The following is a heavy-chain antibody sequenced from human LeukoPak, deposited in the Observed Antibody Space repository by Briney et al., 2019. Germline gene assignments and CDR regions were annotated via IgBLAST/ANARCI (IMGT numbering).Heavy chain of an antibody. Sequence: PGGSLRLSCAASGFTFSSYSMNWVRQAPGKGLEWVSSISSSSSYIYYADSVKGRFTISRDNAKNSLSLQMNSLRAEDTAVYYCARVRVRGVIGYFDYWGQGTLVTVSS. D-gene: IGHD3-10*01. J-gene: IGHJ4*02. CDR3: ARVRVRGVIGYFDY. CDR1: GFTFSSYS. V-gene: IGHV3-21*01. CDR2: ISSSSSYI.